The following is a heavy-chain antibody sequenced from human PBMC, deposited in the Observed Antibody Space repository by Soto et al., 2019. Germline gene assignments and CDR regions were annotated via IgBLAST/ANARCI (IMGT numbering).Heavy chain of an antibody. J-gene: IGHJ6*02. D-gene: IGHD3-9*01. CDR1: AAFISSYY. CDR3: ARAEYEILTDSYDMYG. Sequence: SETLSLTCTVYAAFISSYYWNWIRQPAGKGLEWIGRVSTSGATNYNPSLESRVTMSVDTSKKQFSLKLTSVTAADTAVYFCARAEYEILTDSYDMYGWGQGPQVTLAS. CDR2: VSTSGAT. V-gene: IGHV4-4*07.